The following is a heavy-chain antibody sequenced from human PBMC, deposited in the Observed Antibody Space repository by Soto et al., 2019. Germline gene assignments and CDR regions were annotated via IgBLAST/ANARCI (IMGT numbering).Heavy chain of an antibody. CDR3: ARGRGYSYGSPAFDI. J-gene: IGHJ3*02. CDR2: IYYSGST. Sequence: SETLSLTCSVSGGSVSSGSYYWSWIRQPPGKGLEWIGYIYYSGSTNYNPSLKSRVTISVDTSKNQFSLKLSSVTAADTAVYYCARGRGYSYGSPAFDIWGQGTMVTVSS. V-gene: IGHV4-61*01. CDR1: GGSVSSGSYY. D-gene: IGHD5-18*01.